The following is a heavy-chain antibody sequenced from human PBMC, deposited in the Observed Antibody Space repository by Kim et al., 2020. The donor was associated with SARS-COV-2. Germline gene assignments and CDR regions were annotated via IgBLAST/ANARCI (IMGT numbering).Heavy chain of an antibody. CDR2: ISSSSSYT. D-gene: IGHD6-13*01. V-gene: IGHV3-11*05. CDR3: ARASYSWYINWFDP. J-gene: IGHJ5*02. CDR1: GFTFSDYY. Sequence: GGSLRLSCAASGFTFSDYYMSWIRQAPGKGLEWVSYISSSSSYTNYADSVKGRFTISRDNAKNSLYLQMNSLRAEDTAVYYCARASYSWYINWFDPWGQGTLVTVSS.